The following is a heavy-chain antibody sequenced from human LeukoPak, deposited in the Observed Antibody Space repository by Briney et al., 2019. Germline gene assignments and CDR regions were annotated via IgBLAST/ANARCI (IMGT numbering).Heavy chain of an antibody. J-gene: IGHJ5*02. V-gene: IGHV4-39*01. Sequence: PSETLSLTCTVSGGSISSSSYYWGWIRQPPGKGLEWIGSIYYSGSTYYNPSLKSRVTISVDTSKNQFSLKLSSVAAADTAVYYCVEIFGPSWGQGTLVTVSS. CDR2: IYYSGST. D-gene: IGHD3-3*01. CDR3: VEIFGPS. CDR1: GGSISSSSYY.